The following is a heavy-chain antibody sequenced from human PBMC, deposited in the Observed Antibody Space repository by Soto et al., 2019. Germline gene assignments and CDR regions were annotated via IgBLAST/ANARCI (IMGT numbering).Heavy chain of an antibody. J-gene: IGHJ4*02. CDR1: GYTFTSYG. CDR2: ISAYNGNT. Sequence: ASVKVSCKASGYTFTSYGISWVRQAPGQGLEWMGWISAYNGNTNYAQKLQGRVTMTADTSTSTAYMELRSLRSDDTAVYYCARDLPNLDTAMVTPQIYWGQGTLVTVSS. CDR3: ARDLPNLDTAMVTPQIY. V-gene: IGHV1-18*04. D-gene: IGHD5-18*01.